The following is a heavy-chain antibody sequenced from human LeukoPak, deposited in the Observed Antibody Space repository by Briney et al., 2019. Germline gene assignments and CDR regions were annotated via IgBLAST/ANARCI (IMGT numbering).Heavy chain of an antibody. J-gene: IGHJ4*02. CDR2: IYYSGRS. CDR3: ARVGIAGAPVNF. V-gene: IGHV4-30-4*01. D-gene: IGHD6-13*01. CDR1: GDSISNVDYY. Sequence: PSETLSLTCTVSGDSISNVDYYWSWIRQPPETGLEWIGLIYYSGRSFHNPSLKSRVVISVDTSKNQFSLKLRSVTAADTAVYFCARVGIAGAPVNFWGQGTLVTVSS.